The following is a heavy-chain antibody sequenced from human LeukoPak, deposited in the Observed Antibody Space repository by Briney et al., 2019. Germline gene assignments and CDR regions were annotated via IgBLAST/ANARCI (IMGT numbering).Heavy chain of an antibody. CDR3: ARGTYFYEDSGFYFDS. D-gene: IGHD1-26*01. CDR1: GFIFSDAY. V-gene: IGHV3-53*01. J-gene: IGHJ4*02. Sequence: GGSLTLPCEVSGFIFSDAYINWAAKAQGKGRGGVSFWYRGASGTTYYADSVKGRFTISRDKSKNMIYLQMSSLRAEDTAVYYCARGTYFYEDSGFYFDSWGLGTLVTVSS. CDR2: WYRGASGTT.